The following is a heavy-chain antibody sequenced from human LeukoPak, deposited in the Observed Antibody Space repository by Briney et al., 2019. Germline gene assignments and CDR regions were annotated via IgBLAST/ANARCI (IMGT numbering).Heavy chain of an antibody. CDR2: ISSGGTYA. D-gene: IGHD3-10*01. Sequence: GKSLRLSCAASGFTFSNYAMHWVRQAPGKGLEWVSLISSGGTYAYYAESVKGRFTISRDNSQNTLYLQLNSLRAEDTAVYYCARDSTYYYDSGSSGPHYFDNWGQGTLVTVSS. V-gene: IGHV3-30*01. J-gene: IGHJ4*02. CDR3: ARDSTYYYDSGSSGPHYFDN. CDR1: GFTFSNYA.